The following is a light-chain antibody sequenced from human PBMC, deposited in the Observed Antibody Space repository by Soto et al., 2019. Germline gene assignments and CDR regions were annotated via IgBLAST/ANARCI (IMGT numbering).Light chain of an antibody. CDR3: QQANSFPLT. J-gene: IGKJ4*01. CDR1: QGINKW. CDR2: AAS. V-gene: IGKV1-12*01. Sequence: DIQMTQSPSSVSASVGDRVTITCRASQGINKWLAGYQQKPGKAPKLLISAASSLRSGVPSRFSGSGSGTDFILTISSLQPEYFATYDCQQANSFPLTFGGGTRVDI.